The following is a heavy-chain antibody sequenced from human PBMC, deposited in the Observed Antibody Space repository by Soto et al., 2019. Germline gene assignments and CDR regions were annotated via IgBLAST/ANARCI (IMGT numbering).Heavy chain of an antibody. D-gene: IGHD4-17*01. CDR2: ISDNGDST. Sequence: PGGSLRLSCAASGFTFSGYSMHWIRQAPGKGLEYVSGISDNGDSTYYANSVKGRFTISRDNSKNTLSLQMGSLRTEDMAVYYCARGHYGPDYWGQGTLVTVSS. V-gene: IGHV3-64*01. CDR3: ARGHYGPDY. CDR1: GFTFSGYS. J-gene: IGHJ4*02.